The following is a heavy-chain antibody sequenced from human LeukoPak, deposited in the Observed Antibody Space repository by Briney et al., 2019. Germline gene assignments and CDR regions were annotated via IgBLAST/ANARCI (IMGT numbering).Heavy chain of an antibody. D-gene: IGHD1-26*01. J-gene: IGHJ4*02. Sequence: GGSLRLSCEVSGFIFSSYWMTWVRHAPGKGLEWVAIIKEDGSEKYYVDSVKGRFTISRDNAKNSMYLQMNSLRAEDTAVYYCARTTDYWGQGTLVTVSS. CDR2: IKEDGSEK. V-gene: IGHV3-7*01. CDR3: ARTTDY. CDR1: GFIFSSYW.